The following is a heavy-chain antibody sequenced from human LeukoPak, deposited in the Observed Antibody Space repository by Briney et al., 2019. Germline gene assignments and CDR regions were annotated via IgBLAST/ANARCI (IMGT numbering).Heavy chain of an antibody. CDR1: VGTFSSYA. CDR3: ARNGGSNFGASDI. J-gene: IGHJ3*02. V-gene: IGHV1-69*01. CDR2: IIPIFGTA. D-gene: IGHD1-26*01. Sequence: SVKVSCKASVGTFSSYAISWVRQAPGQGLEWMGGIIPIFGTANYAQKFQGRVTITADESTSTAYMELSSLRSEDTAVYYCARNGGSNFGASDICGQGTMVTVSS.